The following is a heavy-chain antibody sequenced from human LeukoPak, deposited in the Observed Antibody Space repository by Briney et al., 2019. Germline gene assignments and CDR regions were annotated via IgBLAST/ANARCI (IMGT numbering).Heavy chain of an antibody. CDR2: INHSGST. J-gene: IGHJ6*03. CDR3: ARGYHFWSGYRHYYYYYYMDV. Sequence: SETLSLTCAVYGGSFSGYYWSWIRQPPGKGLEWIGEINHSGSTNYNPSLKSRVTISVDTSKNQFSLKLSSVTAADTAVYYCARGYHFWSGYRHYYYYYYMDVWGKGTTVTVSS. D-gene: IGHD3-3*02. CDR1: GGSFSGYY. V-gene: IGHV4-34*01.